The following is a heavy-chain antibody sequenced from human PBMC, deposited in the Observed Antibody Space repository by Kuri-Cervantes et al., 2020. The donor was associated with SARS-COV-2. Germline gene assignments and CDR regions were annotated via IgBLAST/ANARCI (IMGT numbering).Heavy chain of an antibody. Sequence: GRSLRLSCAASGLTFSSYAMSWVRQAPGKGLEWVSAISGSGGSTYYADSVKGRFTISRDNSKNTLYLQMNSLRAEDTAVYYCAKGSIAVAVSYFDYWGQGALVTVSS. CDR2: ISGSGGST. V-gene: IGHV3-23*01. D-gene: IGHD6-19*01. CDR1: GLTFSSYA. J-gene: IGHJ4*02. CDR3: AKGSIAVAVSYFDY.